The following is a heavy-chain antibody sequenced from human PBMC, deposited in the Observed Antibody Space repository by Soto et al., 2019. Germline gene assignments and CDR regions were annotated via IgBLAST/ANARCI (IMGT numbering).Heavy chain of an antibody. J-gene: IGHJ3*02. D-gene: IGHD2-15*01. CDR3: ARGGIVVVVAATPHDAFDI. CDR2: IIPILGIA. Sequence: SVKVSCKASGCTFSSYTISWVRQAPGQGLEWMGRIIPILGIANYAQKFQGRVTITADKSTSTAYMELSSLRSEDTAVYYCARGGIVVVVAATPHDAFDIWGQGTMVTGSS. CDR1: GCTFSSYT. V-gene: IGHV1-69*02.